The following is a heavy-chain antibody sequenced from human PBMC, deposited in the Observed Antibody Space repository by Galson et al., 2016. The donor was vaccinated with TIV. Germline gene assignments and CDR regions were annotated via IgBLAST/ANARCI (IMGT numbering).Heavy chain of an antibody. CDR1: GFTFDEYS. CDR2: INWKGNSA. J-gene: IGHJ6*03. CDR3: ARDGVVDTSMDYYYYYYLDV. V-gene: IGHV3-20*04. Sequence: SLRLSCAASGFTFDEYSMSWVRQAPGKGLEWVATINWKGNSADYADSVRGRFTISRDNGKNSLYLQMNSLRGEDTALYYRARDGVVDTSMDYYYYYYLDVWGKGTTVTVSS. D-gene: IGHD5-18*01.